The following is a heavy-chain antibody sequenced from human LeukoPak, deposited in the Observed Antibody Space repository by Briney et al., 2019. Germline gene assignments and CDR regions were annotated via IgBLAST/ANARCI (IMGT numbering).Heavy chain of an antibody. J-gene: IGHJ4*02. V-gene: IGHV4-59*01. CDR1: GGSIKNYY. CDR3: ARGNWEVITPDY. Sequence: SETLSLTCTVSGGSIKNYYWSWIRQPPGKGLEWIAYIYNSGTTNYNPSLKSRVTISIDTSKNQFSLKLSSVTAADTAVYYCARGNWEVITPDYWGQGTLVTVSS. D-gene: IGHD3-22*01. CDR2: IYNSGTT.